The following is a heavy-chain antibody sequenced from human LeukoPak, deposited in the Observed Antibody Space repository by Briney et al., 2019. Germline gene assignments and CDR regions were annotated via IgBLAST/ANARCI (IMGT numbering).Heavy chain of an antibody. CDR1: GFTFSSYA. CDR3: AREGRQQLATFDY. CDR2: ISYDGSNK. Sequence: GGSLRLSCAASGFTFSSYAMHWVRQAPGKGLEWVAVISYDGSNKYYAYSVKGRFTISRDNSKNTLYLQMNSLRAEDTAVYYCAREGRQQLATFDYWGRGTLVTVSS. D-gene: IGHD6-13*01. V-gene: IGHV3-30*04. J-gene: IGHJ4*02.